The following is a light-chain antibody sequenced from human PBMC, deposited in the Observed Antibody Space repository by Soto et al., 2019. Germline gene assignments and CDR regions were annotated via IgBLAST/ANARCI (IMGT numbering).Light chain of an antibody. J-gene: IGKJ3*01. CDR1: QSVNNNY. CDR3: QQYGRSPFT. V-gene: IGKV3-20*01. Sequence: EIVLTQSPGTLSLSPGERATLFCRSSQSVNNNYLAWYQQKPGQAPRLLIYAASSRASGIPDRFSGSGSGTDFTLTITRLEPEDFALYYCQQYGRSPFTFGPGTKVDIK. CDR2: AAS.